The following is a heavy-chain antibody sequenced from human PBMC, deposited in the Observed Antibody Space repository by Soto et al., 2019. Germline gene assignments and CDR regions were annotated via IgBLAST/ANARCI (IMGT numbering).Heavy chain of an antibody. CDR1: GFTFSSYG. CDR3: ARSGWGPRHYFDY. V-gene: IGHV3-30*03. Sequence: QVQLVESGGGVVQPGRSLRLSCAASGFTFSSYGMHWVRQAPGKGLEWVAVISYDGSNKYYADSVKGRFTISRDNSKNTLYLQRNSLRAEDTAVYYCARSGWGPRHYFDYWGQGTLVTVSS. D-gene: IGHD6-19*01. CDR2: ISYDGSNK. J-gene: IGHJ4*02.